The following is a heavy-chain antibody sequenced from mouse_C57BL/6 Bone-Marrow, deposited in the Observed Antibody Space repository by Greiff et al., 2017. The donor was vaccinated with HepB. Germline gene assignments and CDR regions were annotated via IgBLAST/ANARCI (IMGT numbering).Heavy chain of an antibody. CDR2: IYPGDGDT. CDR1: GYAFSSSW. CDR3: ARGGGWFAY. V-gene: IGHV1-82*01. Sequence: LQESGPELVKPGASVKISCKASGYAFSSSWMNWVKQRPGKGLEWIGRIYPGDGDTNYNGKFKGKATRTADKSSSTAYMQLSSLTSEDSAVYFCARGGGWFAYWGQGTLVTVSA. J-gene: IGHJ3*01.